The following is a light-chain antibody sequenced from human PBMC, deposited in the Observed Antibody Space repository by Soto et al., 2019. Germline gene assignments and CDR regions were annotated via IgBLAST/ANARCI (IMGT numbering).Light chain of an antibody. V-gene: IGLV1-40*01. CDR1: SSNIGAGYD. CDR3: QSYDSSLSGSEV. CDR2: GNS. J-gene: IGLJ3*02. Sequence: QSVLTQPPSVSGAPGQRVTISCTGSSSNIGAGYDVHWYQHLPGTAPKLLIYGNSNRPSGVPDRFSGSKSGTSASQAITGLQAEDEADYYCQSYDSSLSGSEVFGGGTKVTVL.